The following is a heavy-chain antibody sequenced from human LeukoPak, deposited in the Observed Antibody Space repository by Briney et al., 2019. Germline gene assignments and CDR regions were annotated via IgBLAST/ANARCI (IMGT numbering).Heavy chain of an antibody. CDR1: GGSINSYY. CDR3: ARLRSGWYFGY. J-gene: IGHJ4*02. D-gene: IGHD6-19*01. Sequence: PSETLSLICTVSGGSINSYYWSWIRQPPGKGLEWIGYIYYSGSTKYNPSLKSRVTISLDMSKTQFSLKLTSVTAADTAFYYCARLRSGWYFGYGGQGTLVTVFS. CDR2: IYYSGST. V-gene: IGHV4-59*08.